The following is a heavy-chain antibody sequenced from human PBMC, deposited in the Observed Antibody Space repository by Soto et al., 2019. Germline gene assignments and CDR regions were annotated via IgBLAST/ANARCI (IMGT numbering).Heavy chain of an antibody. CDR1: GFAFSSYG. D-gene: IGHD6-19*01. CDR2: ISYDGSNK. Sequence: PRGSRRLSCAASGFAFSSYGMHWVRQAPGKGLEWVAVISYDGSNKYYADSVKGRFTISRDNSKNTMYLQMNSLRAEDTAVYYCAIYSSGWYHLDYWGQGT. CDR3: AIYSSGWYHLDY. J-gene: IGHJ4*02. V-gene: IGHV3-30*03.